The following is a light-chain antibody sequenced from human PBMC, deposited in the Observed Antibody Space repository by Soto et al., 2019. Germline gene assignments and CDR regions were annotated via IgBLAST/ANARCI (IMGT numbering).Light chain of an antibody. CDR1: QSVSSSH. Sequence: EIVLTQSPGTLSLSPGERVTLSCRASQSVSSSHLAWYQQKPGQTPRLLIYGASSRATGIPDRFSGSGSGTDFTLTISSLEPEDFAVYYCQQRSNWPITFGQGTRLEIK. CDR2: GAS. V-gene: IGKV3D-20*02. J-gene: IGKJ5*01. CDR3: QQRSNWPIT.